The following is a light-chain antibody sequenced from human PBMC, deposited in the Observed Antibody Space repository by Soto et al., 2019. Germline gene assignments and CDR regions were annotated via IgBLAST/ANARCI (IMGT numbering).Light chain of an antibody. CDR3: QAWDSDSYV. J-gene: IGLJ1*01. CDR1: KLGEKY. V-gene: IGLV3-1*01. CDR2: QDS. Sequence: SYELTQPPSVSVSPGQTASITCSGDKLGEKYACWYQQKPGQSPVLVIYQDSRRPSGIPERFSGSNSGNTATLIISGTQAMDEADYYCQAWDSDSYVFGTGTKLTVL.